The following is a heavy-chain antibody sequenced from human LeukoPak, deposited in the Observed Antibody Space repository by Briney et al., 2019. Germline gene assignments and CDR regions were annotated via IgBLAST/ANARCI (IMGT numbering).Heavy chain of an antibody. CDR2: ISGNGGRT. D-gene: IGHD1-26*01. CDR3: VKDHRDSGNYYYYYGMDV. V-gene: IGHV3-23*01. J-gene: IGHJ6*02. CDR1: GFTFISHA. Sequence: GGSLRLSCAASGFTFISHARGWVPQAPGKGREGVSSISGNGGRTYYADSVKGRFTRSRDNSKNTLYLQMDSLRAEDTAVYACVKDHRDSGNYYYYYGMDVWGQGTTVAVSS.